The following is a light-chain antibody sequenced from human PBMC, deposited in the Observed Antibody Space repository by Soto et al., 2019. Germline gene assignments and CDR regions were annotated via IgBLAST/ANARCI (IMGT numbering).Light chain of an antibody. Sequence: QCGLTHPPSLCASPGQDLTISCSGISADIGGNSVSWYQHLPGTAPKLLIYDDNKLPSGIPDRFSGSKSGTSATLGITGFQTGDEADYYCRSWDRSMSDYVFGNGTXATVL. J-gene: IGLJ1*01. CDR2: DDN. CDR1: SADIGGNS. V-gene: IGLV1-51*01. CDR3: RSWDRSMSDYV.